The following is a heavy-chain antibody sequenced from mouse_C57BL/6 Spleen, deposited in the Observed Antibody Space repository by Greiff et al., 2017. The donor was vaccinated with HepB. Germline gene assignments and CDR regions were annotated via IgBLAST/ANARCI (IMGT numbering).Heavy chain of an antibody. CDR2: IYPSDSET. D-gene: IGHD1-1*01. CDR1: GYTFTSYW. V-gene: IGHV1-61*01. CDR3: ARRDFSTVVANFDY. J-gene: IGHJ2*01. Sequence: QVQLKQPGAELVRPGSSVKLSCKASGYTFTSYWMDWVKQRPGQGLEWIGNIYPSDSETHYNQKFKDKATLTVDKSSSTAYMQLSSLTSEDSAVYYCARRDFSTVVANFDYWGQGTTLTVSS.